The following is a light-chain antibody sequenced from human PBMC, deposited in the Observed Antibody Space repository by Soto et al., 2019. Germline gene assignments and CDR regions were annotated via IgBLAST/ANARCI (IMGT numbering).Light chain of an antibody. CDR1: SSNIGAGYD. CDR3: QSYDSSLSGPCV. Sequence: QLVLTRPPSVSGAPGQRVTISCTGSSSNIGAGYDVHWYQQLPGTAPKLLIYGNSNRPSGVPDRFSGSKSGTSASLAITGLQAEDEADYYCQSYDSSLSGPCVFGGGTKLTVL. J-gene: IGLJ3*02. CDR2: GNS. V-gene: IGLV1-40*01.